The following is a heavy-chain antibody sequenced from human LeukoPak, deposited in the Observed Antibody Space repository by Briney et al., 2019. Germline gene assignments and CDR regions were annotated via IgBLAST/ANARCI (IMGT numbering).Heavy chain of an antibody. V-gene: IGHV3-43*02. CDR3: AKEGSGGGLDIDY. CDR1: GFTFDDYA. CDR2: ISGDGGST. Sequence: GGSLRLSCAASGFTFDDYAMHWVRQAPGKGLEWVSLISGDGGSTYYADSVKGRFTISRDNDKSSLYLQMNSLRTEDTALYYCAKEGSGGGLDIDYWGQGTLVTVSS. J-gene: IGHJ4*02. D-gene: IGHD3-10*01.